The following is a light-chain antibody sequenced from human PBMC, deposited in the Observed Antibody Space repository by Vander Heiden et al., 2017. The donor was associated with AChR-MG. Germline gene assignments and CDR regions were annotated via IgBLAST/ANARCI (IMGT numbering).Light chain of an antibody. CDR3: FSYAGSYVV. CDR1: SSDVGGYNY. Sequence: QSPLTQPPSVSGSPGQSATSSCTGTSSDVGGYNYGSWYQQHPGKAPILMIYDVSKRPAGVPDRFSGSKSGNTASLTISGLQAEDEADYYCFSYAGSYVVFGGGTKLTVL. V-gene: IGLV2-11*01. J-gene: IGLJ2*01. CDR2: DVS.